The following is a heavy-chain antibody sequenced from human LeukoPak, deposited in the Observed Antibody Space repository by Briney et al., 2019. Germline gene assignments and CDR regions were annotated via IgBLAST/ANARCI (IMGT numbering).Heavy chain of an antibody. J-gene: IGHJ5*02. CDR3: ARDPAIFGVAMPFDP. D-gene: IGHD3-3*01. CDR1: GYTFTGYY. V-gene: IGHV1-2*02. CDR2: INPNSGGT. Sequence: ASVKVSCKASGYTFTGYYMHWVRQAPGQGLEWMGWINPNSGGTNYAQKFQGRVTMTRDTSISTAYMELSRLRSDDTAVYYCARDPAIFGVAMPFDPWGQGTLVTVSS.